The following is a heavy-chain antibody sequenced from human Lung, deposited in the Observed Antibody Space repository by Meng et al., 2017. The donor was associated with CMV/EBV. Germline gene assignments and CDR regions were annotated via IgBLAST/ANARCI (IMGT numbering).Heavy chain of an antibody. CDR2: IPHRGSS. V-gene: IGHV4-4*02. CDR3: LRRSGGSV. D-gene: IGHD3-10*01. J-gene: IGHJ1*01. Sequence: QVQLRESGPALVKPSETPSLTCAVSGASITNHNWWAWVRQPPGKGLEWIGEIPHRGSSAYNPSLKSRVGMSIDKSKNQFSLKLTSVTAADTAVYHCLRRSGGSVWGQGTLVTVSS. CDR1: GASITNHNW.